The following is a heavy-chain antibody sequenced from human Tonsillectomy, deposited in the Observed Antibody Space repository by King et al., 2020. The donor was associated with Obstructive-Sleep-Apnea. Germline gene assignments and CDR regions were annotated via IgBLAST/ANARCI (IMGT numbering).Heavy chain of an antibody. CDR2: IYYSGRT. V-gene: IGHV4-39*07. J-gene: IGHJ3*02. CDR1: SGSISSTTYY. Sequence: PLQESGPGLVKPSETLSLTCAVSSGSISSTTYYWAWIRQAPGKALEWIGSIYYSGRTFYNPSLASRVAISLDTSKNQFSLNLSSVTAADTAVFYCARARVTTIVVPFKAFDIWGQGTKVTVSS. D-gene: IGHD5-18*01. CDR3: ARARVTTIVVPFKAFDI.